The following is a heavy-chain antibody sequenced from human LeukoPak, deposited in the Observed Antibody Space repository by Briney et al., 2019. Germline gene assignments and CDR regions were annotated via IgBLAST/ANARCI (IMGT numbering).Heavy chain of an antibody. CDR2: VNPGDSDT. D-gene: IGHD3-10*01. V-gene: IGHV5-51*01. CDR1: GYSFTNYW. J-gene: IGHJ4*02. CDR3: ATYLRGYFDY. Sequence: GESLKISCKGSGYSFTNYWIGWVRQMPGKGLEGMGIVNPGDSDTRDSPSFQDQVTISDDKTINTAYLQWSSLKASDTAMYYSATYLRGYFDYWGQGTLVTVSS.